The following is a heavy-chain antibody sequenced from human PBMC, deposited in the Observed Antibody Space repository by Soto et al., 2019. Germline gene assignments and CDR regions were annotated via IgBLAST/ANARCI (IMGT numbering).Heavy chain of an antibody. J-gene: IGHJ5*02. D-gene: IGHD3-16*01. Sequence: TLSLTCTVSGDSVSSGYYYWTWIRQPPGKGLEWVGHIYFSGRTNYIPSLDSRVTISLDTSKNQISLKLTSVTAADTAVYYCARVPIDTYMIYWSDPWGQGTLVTVSS. CDR3: ARVPIDTYMIYWSDP. V-gene: IGHV4-61*01. CDR2: IYFSGRT. CDR1: GDSVSSGYYY.